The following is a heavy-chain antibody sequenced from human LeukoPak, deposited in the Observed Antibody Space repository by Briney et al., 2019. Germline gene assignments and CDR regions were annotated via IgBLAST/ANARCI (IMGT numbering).Heavy chain of an antibody. CDR2: INWNGGST. CDR3: ARAGYYDSSGYFDY. V-gene: IGHV3-20*04. J-gene: IGHJ4*02. Sequence: GGSLSLFCAASGFTFDDYGMSWVRQAPGKGLEWVSGINWNGGSTGYADSVKGRFTISRDNAKNSLHLQMNSLRAEDTALYYCARAGYYDSSGYFDYWGQGTLVTVSS. CDR1: GFTFDDYG. D-gene: IGHD3-22*01.